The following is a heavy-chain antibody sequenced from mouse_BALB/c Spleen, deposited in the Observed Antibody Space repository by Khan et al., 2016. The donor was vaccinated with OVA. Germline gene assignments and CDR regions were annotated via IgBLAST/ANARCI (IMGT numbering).Heavy chain of an antibody. CDR1: GYSFTNYG. CDR2: INTYTGEP. J-gene: IGHJ1*01. V-gene: IGHV9-3-1*01. D-gene: IGHD1-1*02. Sequence: QIQLVQSGPEVKKPGETVKISCKASGYSFTNYGMNWVRQAPGKGLKWMGWINTYTGEPTYADDFKGRFAFSLETSASPASLQINNLKNEDTATYFCASGGDWDFDVWGAGTTVTVSS. CDR3: ASGGDWDFDV.